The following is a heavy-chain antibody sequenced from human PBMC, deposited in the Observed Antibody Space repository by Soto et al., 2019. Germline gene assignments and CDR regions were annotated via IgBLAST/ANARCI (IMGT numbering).Heavy chain of an antibody. CDR1: GGSISSYY. D-gene: IGHD5-18*01. J-gene: IGHJ4*02. CDR2: IYYSGST. Sequence: QVQLQESGPGLVKPSETLSLTCTVSGGSISSYYWSWIRQPPGQGLEWIGYIYYSGSTNYNPSLKIRVTISVDTSKNQFSLKLSSVTAADTAVYYCARRSDTAIIFDYWGQGTLVTVSS. V-gene: IGHV4-59*08. CDR3: ARRSDTAIIFDY.